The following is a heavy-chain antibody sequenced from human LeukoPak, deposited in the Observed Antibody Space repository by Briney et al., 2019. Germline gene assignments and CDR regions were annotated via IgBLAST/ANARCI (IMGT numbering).Heavy chain of an antibody. V-gene: IGHV3-23*01. Sequence: PGGSLRLSCAASGFTFSSYWMHWVRQAPGKGLEWVSAISGSGGSTYYADSVKGRFIISRDNSKNTLYLQMNSLRPEDTAVYYCAKFGSRLRSYYYYMDVWGKGTTVTISS. CDR1: GFTFSSYW. CDR2: ISGSGGST. CDR3: AKFGSRLRSYYYYMDV. J-gene: IGHJ6*03. D-gene: IGHD3-10*01.